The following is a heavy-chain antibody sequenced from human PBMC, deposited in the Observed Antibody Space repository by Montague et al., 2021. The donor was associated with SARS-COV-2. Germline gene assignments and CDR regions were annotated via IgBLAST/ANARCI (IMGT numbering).Heavy chain of an antibody. J-gene: IGHJ4*02. CDR3: AGDLWVWLSVEGSFDY. CDR2: IYYSGST. CDR1: GGSISSSSYY. V-gene: IGHV4-39*07. Sequence: SETLSLTCTVSGGSISSSSYYWGWIRQPPGKGLEWIGSIYYSGSTYYNPSPKSRVTISVDTSKNQFSLKLSSVAAADTAVYYCAGDLWVWLSVEGSFDYWGQGTLVTVSS. D-gene: IGHD5-12*01.